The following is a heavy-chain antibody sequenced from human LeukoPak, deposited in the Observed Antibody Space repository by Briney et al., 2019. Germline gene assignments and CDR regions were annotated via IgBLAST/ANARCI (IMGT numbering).Heavy chain of an antibody. D-gene: IGHD4-17*01. Sequence: APVRVSCKASGYTFTGYYMHWVRQAPGQGLEWMGWINPNSGGTNYAQRFQGRVTMTRDTSISTAYMELSRLRSDDTAVYYCARFLTVTTAFAYWGQGTLVTVSS. J-gene: IGHJ4*02. CDR3: ARFLTVTTAFAY. CDR2: INPNSGGT. V-gene: IGHV1-2*02. CDR1: GYTFTGYY.